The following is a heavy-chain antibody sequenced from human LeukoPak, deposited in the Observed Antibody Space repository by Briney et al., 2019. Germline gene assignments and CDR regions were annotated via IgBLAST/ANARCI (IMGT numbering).Heavy chain of an antibody. Sequence: PSQTLSLTCAVSGGSISSGGYSWSWIRQPPGKGLEWIGEIYHSGSTNYNPSLKSRVTISVDKSKNQFSLKLSSVTAADTAVYYCARGGIAAAGPAFDYWGQGTLVTVSS. CDR3: ARGGIAAAGPAFDY. D-gene: IGHD6-13*01. J-gene: IGHJ4*02. V-gene: IGHV4-30-2*01. CDR2: IYHSGST. CDR1: GGSISSGGYS.